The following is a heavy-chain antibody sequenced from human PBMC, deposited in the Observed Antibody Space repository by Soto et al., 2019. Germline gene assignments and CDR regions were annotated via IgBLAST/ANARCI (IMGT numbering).Heavy chain of an antibody. D-gene: IGHD7-27*01. J-gene: IGHJ4*02. CDR1: GFTFDDYT. CDR3: AKDMGSKLGTQIDY. V-gene: IGHV3-43*01. Sequence: PGGSLRLSCAASGFTFDDYTMHWVRQAPGKGLEWVSLISWDGGSTYYADSVKGRFTISRDNSKNSLYLQMNSLRTEDTALYYCAKDMGSKLGTQIDYWGQGTLVTVSS. CDR2: ISWDGGST.